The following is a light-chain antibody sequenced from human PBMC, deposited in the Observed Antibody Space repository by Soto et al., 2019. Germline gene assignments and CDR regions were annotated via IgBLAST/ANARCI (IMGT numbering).Light chain of an antibody. Sequence: DIQMTQSPSTLSGSVGDRVTITCRASQTISSWSAWYQQKPGKAPKLLIYKASTLKSGFPSRFSGSGSGTEFTLTISSLQPDDFATYYYQHYNSYAEAFGQGTKVELK. V-gene: IGKV1-5*03. J-gene: IGKJ1*01. CDR3: QHYNSYAEA. CDR1: QTISSW. CDR2: KAS.